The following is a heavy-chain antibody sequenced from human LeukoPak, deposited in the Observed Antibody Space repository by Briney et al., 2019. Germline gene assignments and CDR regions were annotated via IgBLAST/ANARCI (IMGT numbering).Heavy chain of an antibody. V-gene: IGHV3-74*01. CDR3: TRELPREVTLDY. CDR2: INTDGSST. CDR1: GFTVSSNY. Sequence: PGGSLRLSCAASGFTVSSNYMSWVRQAPGKGLVWVSRINTDGSSTSYADSVKGRFTVSRDNAKNTLYLQVNSLRAEDTAVYFCTRELPREVTLDYWGQGTLVTASS. D-gene: IGHD2-21*02. J-gene: IGHJ4*01.